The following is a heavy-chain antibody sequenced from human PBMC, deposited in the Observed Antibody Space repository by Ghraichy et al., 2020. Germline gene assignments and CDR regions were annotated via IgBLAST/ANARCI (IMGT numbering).Heavy chain of an antibody. Sequence: GESLNLSCAASGFSFSNAWMHWVRQAPGKGLVWVSRIFSDGSGAIYADSVRGRFTISRDNAKSTVYLQMDSLRDDDTAVYYCARDVAYSFHHWGQGTLVTVSS. D-gene: IGHD2-15*01. CDR2: IFSDGSGA. CDR1: GFSFSNAW. V-gene: IGHV3-74*01. CDR3: ARDVAYSFHH. J-gene: IGHJ1*01.